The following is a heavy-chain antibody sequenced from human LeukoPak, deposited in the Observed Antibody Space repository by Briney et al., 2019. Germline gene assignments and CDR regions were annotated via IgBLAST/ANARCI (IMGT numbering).Heavy chain of an antibody. V-gene: IGHV4-59*01. J-gene: IGHJ4*02. CDR2: IFYSGST. CDR1: GGSISSYY. Sequence: SETLSLTCTVSGGSISSYYWSWIRQPPGKGLEWIGYIFYSGSTNYNPSLMSRVTISVDTSKNQFSLKLSSVTAADTAVYYCARGLGIVDYWGQGTLVTVSS. D-gene: IGHD2-15*01. CDR3: ARGLGIVDY.